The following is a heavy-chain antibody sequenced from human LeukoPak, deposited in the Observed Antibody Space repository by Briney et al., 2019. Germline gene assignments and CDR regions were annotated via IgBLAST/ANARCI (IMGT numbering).Heavy chain of an antibody. Sequence: GGSLRLSCAASGFTSSSYSMNWVRQAPGKGLEWVANINQNGGEKYYVDSVKGRFTISRDNGKNSLYLQMNSLRAEDTAVYYCARYRHLGYWGQGTLVTVSS. CDR1: GFTSSSYS. CDR2: INQNGGEK. CDR3: ARYRHLGY. J-gene: IGHJ4*02. V-gene: IGHV3-7*01.